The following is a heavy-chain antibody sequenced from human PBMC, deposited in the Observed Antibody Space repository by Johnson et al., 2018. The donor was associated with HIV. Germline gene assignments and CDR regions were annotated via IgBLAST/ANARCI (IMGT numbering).Heavy chain of an antibody. J-gene: IGHJ3*02. CDR2: IGTAGDT. Sequence: EVQLVESGGGLVQPGGSLRLSCAASGFTFSSYDMHWVRQATGKGLEWVSAIGTAGDTYYPGSVKGRFTISRENAKNSLYLQMGSLRAEDMAVYYCARETFPYYYDSSGPYSGAFDIWGQGTMVTVSS. CDR3: ARETFPYYYDSSGPYSGAFDI. V-gene: IGHV3-13*01. D-gene: IGHD3-22*01. CDR1: GFTFSSYD.